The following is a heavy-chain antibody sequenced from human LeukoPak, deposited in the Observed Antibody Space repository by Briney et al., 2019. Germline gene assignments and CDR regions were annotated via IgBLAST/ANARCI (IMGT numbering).Heavy chain of an antibody. V-gene: IGHV3-23*01. CDR2: ILSGGDVF. Sequence: PGGSLRLSCAASGFSFSSFAMMWVRQAPGMGLELISAILSGGDVFFYGDSVRGRFTISRDDSTNTLLLQMNNLRADDSAVYYCARDPNGNYVGAFEMWGPGTTVTASS. CDR3: ARDPNGNYVGAFEM. CDR1: GFSFSSFA. J-gene: IGHJ3*02. D-gene: IGHD4-17*01.